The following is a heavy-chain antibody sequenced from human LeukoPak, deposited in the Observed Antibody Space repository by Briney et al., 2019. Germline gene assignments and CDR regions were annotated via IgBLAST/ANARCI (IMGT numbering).Heavy chain of an antibody. Sequence: PSETLSLTCTVSGGSISSSSWYWGWIRQPPGKGLEWIGSISYSGSTYYNPSLTSRVIISVDTSKNQFSLKLTSVTAADTAVYYCGRGGGIAVAGTWGQGSLVTVSS. CDR1: GGSISSSSWY. J-gene: IGHJ4*02. V-gene: IGHV4-39*01. CDR2: ISYSGST. D-gene: IGHD6-13*01. CDR3: GRGGGIAVAGT.